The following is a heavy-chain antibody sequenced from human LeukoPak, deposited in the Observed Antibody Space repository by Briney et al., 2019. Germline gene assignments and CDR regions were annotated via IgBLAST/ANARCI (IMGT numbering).Heavy chain of an antibody. V-gene: IGHV3-7*01. CDR2: IKQDGSEQ. CDR1: GFSFSSQW. Sequence: GGSLRLSCAASGFSFSSQWMGWVRQAPGKGLEWVANIKQDGSEQYYVDSVRGRFTISRDNAKNSLYLQMNSLRVEDTAVYYCARRPELQDWGQGTLVIVSS. CDR3: ARRPELQD. J-gene: IGHJ4*02. D-gene: IGHD1-7*01.